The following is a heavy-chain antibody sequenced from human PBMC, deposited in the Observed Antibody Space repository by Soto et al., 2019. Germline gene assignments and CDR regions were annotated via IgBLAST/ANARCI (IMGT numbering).Heavy chain of an antibody. D-gene: IGHD5-18*01. CDR1: ICTFSDYE. Sequence: GGSLRLSCASSICTFSDYEMNCVRHSPGEWLEWVSYISGRGSTVYYADSVRGRFTISRDNAKNSLYLQMNSLRAEDTAVYFCARQTRAYRYGFNIYYFDYLGPRTL. V-gene: IGHV3-48*03. CDR3: ARQTRAYRYGFNIYYFDY. J-gene: IGHJ4*02. CDR2: ISGRGSTV.